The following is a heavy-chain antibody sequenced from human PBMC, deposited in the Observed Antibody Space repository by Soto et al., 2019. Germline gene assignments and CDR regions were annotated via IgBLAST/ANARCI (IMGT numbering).Heavy chain of an antibody. Sequence: QVQLVESGGGVVQPGKSLRLSCAASGFTFSSYGMHWVRQAPGKGLEWVVVISYDGSDKYYADSVKGRFTISRDNSKNTLYLQMNSLRVEDTAVYYCATDLQGYYGSGSAHWGQGTLVTVSS. CDR3: ATDLQGYYGSGSAH. J-gene: IGHJ4*02. V-gene: IGHV3-30*03. CDR2: ISYDGSDK. CDR1: GFTFSSYG. D-gene: IGHD3-10*01.